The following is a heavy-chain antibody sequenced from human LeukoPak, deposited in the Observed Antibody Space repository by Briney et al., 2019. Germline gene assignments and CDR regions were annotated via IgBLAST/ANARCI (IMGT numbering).Heavy chain of an antibody. CDR3: ARPFVDTAPDAFDI. V-gene: IGHV1-8*01. D-gene: IGHD5-18*01. CDR2: MNPNSGNT. CDR1: GYTFTSYD. Sequence: ASVRVSCKASGYTFTSYDINWVRQATGQGLEWMGWMNPNSGNTGYAQKFQGRVTMTRNTSISTAYMELSSLRSEDTAVYYCARPFVDTAPDAFDIWGQGTMVTVSS. J-gene: IGHJ3*02.